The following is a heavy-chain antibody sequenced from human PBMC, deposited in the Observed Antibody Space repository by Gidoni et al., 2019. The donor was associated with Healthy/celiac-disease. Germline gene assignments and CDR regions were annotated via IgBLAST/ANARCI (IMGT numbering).Heavy chain of an antibody. D-gene: IGHD3-10*01. V-gene: IGHV1-69*01. J-gene: IGHJ6*02. Sequence: QVQLVQSGAEVKKPGSSVMVYGTASGGPFSSYAIRWVRQATGQGLEWMGGIIPIFGTANYAQKFQGRVTITAEESTSTAYMELSSLRSEDTAVYYCARIDGSGSYHPEASWYYGMDVWGQGTTVTVSS. CDR1: GGPFSSYA. CDR3: ARIDGSGSYHPEASWYYGMDV. CDR2: IIPIFGTA.